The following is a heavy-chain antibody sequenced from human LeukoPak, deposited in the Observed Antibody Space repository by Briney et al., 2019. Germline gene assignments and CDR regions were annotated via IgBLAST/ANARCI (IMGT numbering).Heavy chain of an antibody. CDR2: IKQDGSEK. V-gene: IGHV3-7*01. CDR1: GFTFSSYW. Sequence: PGRSLRLSCAASGFTFSSYWMSWVRQAPGKGLEWVANIKQDGSEKYYVDSVKGRFTISRDNAKNSLYLQMNSLRAEDTAVYYCAGRIYDSSGYYFYWGQGTLVTVSS. CDR3: AGRIYDSSGYYFY. J-gene: IGHJ4*02. D-gene: IGHD3-22*01.